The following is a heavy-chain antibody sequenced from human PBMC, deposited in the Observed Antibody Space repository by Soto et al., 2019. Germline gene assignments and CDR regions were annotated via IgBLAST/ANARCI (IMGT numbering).Heavy chain of an antibody. J-gene: IGHJ4*02. V-gene: IGHV1-8*01. CDR1: GYTFTSYD. D-gene: IGHD3-10*01. Sequence: ASVKVSCKASGYTFTSYDINWVRQATGQGLEWMGWMNPNSGNTGYAQKFQGRVTMTRNTSISTAYMELSSLRSEDTAVYYCAKDFPDPQTHYYGSGSYPQAHWGQGTLVTVSS. CDR2: MNPNSGNT. CDR3: AKDFPDPQTHYYGSGSYPQAH.